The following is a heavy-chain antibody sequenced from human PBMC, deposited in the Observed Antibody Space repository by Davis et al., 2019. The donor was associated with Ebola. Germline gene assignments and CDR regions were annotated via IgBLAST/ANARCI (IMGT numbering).Heavy chain of an antibody. D-gene: IGHD6-19*01. J-gene: IGHJ6*02. CDR2: IIGGFTTL. Sequence: GESLKISCEASGFTLSSYEINWVRQAPGKGLEWVSSIIGGFTTLKYADSVKGRFTISRDNSKNTVYLQMNSLRADDTAVYYCAKNGQWGYYGMDVWGQGTTVIVSS. CDR1: GFTLSSYE. V-gene: IGHV3-23*01. CDR3: AKNGQWGYYGMDV.